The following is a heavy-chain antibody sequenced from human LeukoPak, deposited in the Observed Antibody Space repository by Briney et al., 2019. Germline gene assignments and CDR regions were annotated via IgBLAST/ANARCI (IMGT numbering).Heavy chain of an antibody. V-gene: IGHV4-39*07. CDR2: IYFSGST. CDR1: GGSISSSSYY. J-gene: IGHJ4*02. Sequence: SETLSLTCTVSGGSISSSSYYWGWIRQPPGKGLEWIGNIYFSGSTYYNPSLESRITISVDTSKNQFSLKLSSVTAADTAVYYCARSTVANPGDYWGQGTLVTVSS. D-gene: IGHD4-17*01. CDR3: ARSTVANPGDY.